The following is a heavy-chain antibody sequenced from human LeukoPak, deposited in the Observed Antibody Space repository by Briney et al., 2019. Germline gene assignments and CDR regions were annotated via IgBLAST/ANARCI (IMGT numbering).Heavy chain of an antibody. D-gene: IGHD3-10*01. Sequence: SETLSLTCAVYGGSFSGYYWSWIRQPPGKGLEWIGEINHSGSTNYNPSLKSRVTISVDTSKNQFSLKLSSVTAADTAVYYCAGRLKLWFGELPQNWFDPWGQGTLVTVSS. CDR1: GGSFSGYY. V-gene: IGHV4-34*01. CDR2: INHSGST. CDR3: AGRLKLWFGELPQNWFDP. J-gene: IGHJ5*02.